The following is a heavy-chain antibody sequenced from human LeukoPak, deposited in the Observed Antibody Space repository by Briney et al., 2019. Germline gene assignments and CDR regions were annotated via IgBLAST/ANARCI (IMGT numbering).Heavy chain of an antibody. Sequence: SVKVSCKASGGTFSSYAISWVRQAPGQGLEWMGRIIPILGIANYAQKFQGRVTITADKSTSTAYMELSSLRSEDTAVYYCAKKYSDILTGYRYYFDYWGQGALVTVSS. D-gene: IGHD3-9*01. V-gene: IGHV1-69*04. CDR3: AKKYSDILTGYRYYFDY. CDR1: GGTFSSYA. J-gene: IGHJ4*02. CDR2: IIPILGIA.